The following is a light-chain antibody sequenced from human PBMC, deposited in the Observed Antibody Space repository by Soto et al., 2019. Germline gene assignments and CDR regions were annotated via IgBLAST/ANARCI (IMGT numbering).Light chain of an antibody. Sequence: DIQMTQSPSTLSASVGDRVTITCRASQSISSWLAWYQQKPGKAPKILIYKASSLESEVPSRFRGSGSGTEFTLTISSLQPDDFETYYCQHYNSLYTFGQWTKLEIK. J-gene: IGKJ2*01. CDR2: KAS. CDR3: QHYNSLYT. V-gene: IGKV1-5*03. CDR1: QSISSW.